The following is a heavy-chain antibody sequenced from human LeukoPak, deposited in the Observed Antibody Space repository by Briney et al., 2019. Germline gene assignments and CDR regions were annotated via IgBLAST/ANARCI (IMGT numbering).Heavy chain of an antibody. D-gene: IGHD3-22*01. V-gene: IGHV4-59*01. Sequence: SETLTHTCTVSGGSISSYYWSWIRQPPGKGLEWIGYIYNSGSTNYNPSLKSRVTISVDTSKNQFSLRLTSVTAADTAVYYCARVAFSSGYDPFDDWGQRALVTVSS. J-gene: IGHJ4*02. CDR2: IYNSGST. CDR1: GGSISSYY. CDR3: ARVAFSSGYDPFDD.